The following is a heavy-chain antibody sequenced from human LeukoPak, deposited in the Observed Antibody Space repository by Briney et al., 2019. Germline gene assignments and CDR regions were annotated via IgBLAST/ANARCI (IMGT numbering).Heavy chain of an antibody. Sequence: PKASVKVSCKASGYTFTGYYAHRVRQAPGQGLEWMGWINPNSGGTNYAQKFQGRVTMTRDTSFSTAYMELSRLRSDDTAVYYCARDYSSVPVGFSIIVVVIPLFEYWGQGTLVTVSS. CDR2: INPNSGGT. J-gene: IGHJ4*02. V-gene: IGHV1-2*02. CDR1: GYTFTGYY. CDR3: ARDYSSVPVGFSIIVVVIPLFEY. D-gene: IGHD3-22*01.